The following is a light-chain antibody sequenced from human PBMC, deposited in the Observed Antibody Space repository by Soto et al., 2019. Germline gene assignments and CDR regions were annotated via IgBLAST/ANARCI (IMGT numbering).Light chain of an antibody. CDR2: LNSDGSH. Sequence: QLVLTQSPSASASLGASVKLTCTLSSGHSNYAIAWHQQQPEKGPRYLMKLNSDGSHNKGDGIPDRFSGSSSGAERYLTISSLQSEDEADYYCQTWGIVAVFGGGTKLTVL. CDR3: QTWGIVAV. V-gene: IGLV4-69*01. CDR1: SGHSNYA. J-gene: IGLJ3*02.